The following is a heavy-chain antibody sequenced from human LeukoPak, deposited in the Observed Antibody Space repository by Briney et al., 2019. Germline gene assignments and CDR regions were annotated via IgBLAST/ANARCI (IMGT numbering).Heavy chain of an antibody. CDR1: GFTFSSYG. Sequence: GGSLRLSCAASGFTFSSYGMSWVRQAPGKGLEWVSAISGSGGSTYYADSVKGRFTISRDNSKNTLYLQMNSLRAEDTAVYYSAKDLFRGRSYPIARNYYYYMDVWGKGTTVTVSS. CDR3: AKDLFRGRSYPIARNYYYYMDV. J-gene: IGHJ6*03. D-gene: IGHD2-21*01. V-gene: IGHV3-23*01. CDR2: ISGSGGST.